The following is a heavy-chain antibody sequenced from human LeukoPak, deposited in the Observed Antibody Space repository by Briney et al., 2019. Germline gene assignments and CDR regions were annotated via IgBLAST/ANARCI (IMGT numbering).Heavy chain of an antibody. V-gene: IGHV3-30*02. CDR3: AKDRGSGGMDV. Sequence: PGGSLRLSCAASGFTFSSYGMHWVRQAPGKGLEWVAVIWYDGSNKYYADSVKGRFTISRDNSKNTLYLQMNSLRAEDTAVYYCAKDRGSGGMDVWGQGTTVTVSS. CDR1: GFTFSSYG. CDR2: IWYDGSNK. J-gene: IGHJ6*02. D-gene: IGHD3-16*01.